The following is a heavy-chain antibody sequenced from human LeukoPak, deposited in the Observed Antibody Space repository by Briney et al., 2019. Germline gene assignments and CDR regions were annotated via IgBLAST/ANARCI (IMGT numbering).Heavy chain of an antibody. D-gene: IGHD3-10*01. CDR3: ARGGYYGSGSRKSYYYYMDV. J-gene: IGHJ6*03. CDR1: AGSISSISYY. Sequence: SETLSLTCIVYAGSISSISYYWGWTRQPPGKGLEWIGSIYYSGSTYYNPSLKSRVTISVDTSKNQFSLKLSSVTAADTAVYYCARGGYYGSGSRKSYYYYMDVWGKGTTVTISS. CDR2: IYYSGST. V-gene: IGHV4-39*07.